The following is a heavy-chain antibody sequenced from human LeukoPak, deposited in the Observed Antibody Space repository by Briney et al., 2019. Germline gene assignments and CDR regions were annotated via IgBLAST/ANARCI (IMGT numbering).Heavy chain of an antibody. J-gene: IGHJ6*02. CDR2: IWYDGSNK. CDR1: GFTFSSHG. V-gene: IGHV3-33*01. CDR3: ARDGGYYDLYYYYGMDV. Sequence: PGRSLRLSCAASGFTFSSHGMHWVRQAPGKGLEWVAVIWYDGSNKYYADSVKGRFTISRDNSKNTLYLQMNSLRAEDTAVYYCARDGGYYDLYYYYGMDVWGQGTTVTVSS. D-gene: IGHD3-22*01.